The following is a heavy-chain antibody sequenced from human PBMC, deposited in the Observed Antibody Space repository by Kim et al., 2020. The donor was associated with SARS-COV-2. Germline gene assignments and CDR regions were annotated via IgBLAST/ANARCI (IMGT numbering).Heavy chain of an antibody. Sequence: YEDSVRGRFTIARDNSKNTVDLQMNSLRAGDTAIYYCAKEIAGVGQPVFDYWGQGTVVTVSS. V-gene: IGHV3-23*01. CDR3: AKEIAGVGQPVFDY. D-gene: IGHD3-10*01. J-gene: IGHJ4*02.